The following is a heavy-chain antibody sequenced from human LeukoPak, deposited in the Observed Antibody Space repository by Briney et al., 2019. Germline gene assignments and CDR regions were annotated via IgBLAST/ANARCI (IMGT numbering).Heavy chain of an antibody. Sequence: PGGSLRLSCAAPGFTFSNFAMIWVLQAPGKGLEWVSAISGSGDKTHYADSVKGRFTISRDNSKSVLYMQLNNLRLEDTAVYYCGEGHWGRGPWSPSPQ. CDR2: ISGSGDKT. CDR1: GFTFSNFA. CDR3: GEGH. V-gene: IGHV3-23*01. J-gene: IGHJ1*01.